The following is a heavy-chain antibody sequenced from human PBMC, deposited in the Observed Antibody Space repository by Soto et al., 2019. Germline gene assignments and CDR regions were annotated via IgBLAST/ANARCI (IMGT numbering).Heavy chain of an antibody. D-gene: IGHD3-22*01. J-gene: IGHJ4*02. CDR2: ISSSSSYI. CDR1: GFTFSGYS. V-gene: IGHV3-21*01. Sequence: PGGSLRLSCAASGFTFSGYSMNWVRQAPGKGLEWVSSISSSSSYIYYADSVKGRFTISRDNAKNSLYLQMNSLRAEDTAVYYCARNYYDSSGCLDYWGQGTLVTVSS. CDR3: ARNYYDSSGCLDY.